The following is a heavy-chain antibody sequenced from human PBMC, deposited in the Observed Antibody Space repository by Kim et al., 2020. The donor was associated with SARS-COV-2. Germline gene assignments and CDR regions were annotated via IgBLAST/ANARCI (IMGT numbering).Heavy chain of an antibody. CDR2: IDPSDSYT. V-gene: IGHV5-10-1*01. J-gene: IGHJ5*02. CDR3: ARGGDRSRPRGNWFDP. CDR1: GYSFTSYW. D-gene: IGHD3-16*01. Sequence: GESLKISCKGSGYSFTSYWISWVRQMPGKGLEWMGRIDPSDSYTNYSPSFQGDVTISADKSISTAYLQWSSLKASDTAMYYCARGGDRSRPRGNWFDPWGQGTLVTVSS.